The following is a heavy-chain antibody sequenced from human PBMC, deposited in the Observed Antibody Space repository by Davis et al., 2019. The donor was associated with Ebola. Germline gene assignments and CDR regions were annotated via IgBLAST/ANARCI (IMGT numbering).Heavy chain of an antibody. CDR1: GFTFSSYE. J-gene: IGHJ6*02. V-gene: IGHV3-48*03. CDR2: ISSSGSTI. D-gene: IGHD2-15*01. CDR3: ELGSGYDYYYGMDV. Sequence: GESLKISCAASGFTFSSYEMNWVRQAPGKGLEWVSYISSSGSTIYYADSVKGRFTISRDNAKNSLYLQMNSLRAEDTAVYYCELGSGYDYYYGMDVWGQGTTVTVS.